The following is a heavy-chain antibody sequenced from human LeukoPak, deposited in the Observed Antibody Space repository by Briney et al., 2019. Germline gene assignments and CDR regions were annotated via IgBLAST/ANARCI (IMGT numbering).Heavy chain of an antibody. V-gene: IGHV3-30*18. CDR2: ISYDGSNK. D-gene: IGHD3-3*01. Sequence: GGSLRLSCAASGFTFSSYGMHWVRQAPGKGLEWVAVISYDGSNKYYADSVKGRFTISRDNSKNTLYLQMNSLRAEDTAVYYCAKDTKTLAYYDSGGYFDYWGQGTLVTVSS. J-gene: IGHJ4*02. CDR3: AKDTKTLAYYDSGGYFDY. CDR1: GFTFSSYG.